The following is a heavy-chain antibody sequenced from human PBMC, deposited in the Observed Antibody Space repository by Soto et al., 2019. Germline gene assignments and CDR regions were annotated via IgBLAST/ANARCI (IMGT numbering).Heavy chain of an antibody. J-gene: IGHJ6*02. CDR3: ARQYYDFWRGYSRLYGMDV. CDR1: GYTITSYG. CDR2: ISAYNGNT. Sequence: VSVKVSCKASGYTITSYGISWVSKAPGQGLEWMGWISAYNGNTNYAQKLQGRVTMTTDTSTSTAYMELRSLRSDDTAVYYCARQYYDFWRGYSRLYGMDVWGQGTTVTVSS. D-gene: IGHD3-3*01. V-gene: IGHV1-18*04.